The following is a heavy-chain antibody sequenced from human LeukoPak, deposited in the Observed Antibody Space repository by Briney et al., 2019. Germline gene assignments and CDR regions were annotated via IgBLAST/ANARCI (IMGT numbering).Heavy chain of an antibody. V-gene: IGHV1-69*13. J-gene: IGHJ4*02. CDR1: GGTFSSYA. Sequence: ASVKVSCKASGGTFSSYAISWVRQAPGQGLEWMGGIIPIFGTANYAQKFQGRVTITADESTSTAYMELSSLRSEDTAVYYCARVGVRGRGYFDYWGQGTLVTVSS. CDR2: IIPIFGTA. D-gene: IGHD3-10*01. CDR3: ARVGVRGRGYFDY.